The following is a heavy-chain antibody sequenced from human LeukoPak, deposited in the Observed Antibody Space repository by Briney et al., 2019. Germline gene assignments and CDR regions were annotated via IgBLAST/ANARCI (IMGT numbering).Heavy chain of an antibody. CDR3: ARDFSGMDV. CDR1: GFTFSSYG. J-gene: IGHJ6*02. V-gene: IGHV3-33*01. Sequence: PGRSLRLSCAASGFTFSSYGMHWVRQAPGKGLEWVAVIWYDGSNKYYADSVKGRFTISRDNSKNTLYLQMNSLRAEDTAVYYCARDFSGMDVWGQGTTVTVSS. CDR2: IWYDGSNK.